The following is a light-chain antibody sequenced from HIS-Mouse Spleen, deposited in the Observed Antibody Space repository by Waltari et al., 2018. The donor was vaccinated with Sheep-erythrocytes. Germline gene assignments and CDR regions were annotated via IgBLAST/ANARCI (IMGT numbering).Light chain of an antibody. Sequence: DIVMTPSPDSLAVSLGERATINCKCSQSVLYSSNNKNYLAWYQQKPGQPPKLLIYWASTREAGVPDRFSGSGSGTDFTLTISSLQAEDVAVYYCQQYYSTLTFGGGTKVEIK. CDR1: QSVLYSSNNKNY. V-gene: IGKV4-1*01. CDR2: WAS. J-gene: IGKJ4*01. CDR3: QQYYSTLT.